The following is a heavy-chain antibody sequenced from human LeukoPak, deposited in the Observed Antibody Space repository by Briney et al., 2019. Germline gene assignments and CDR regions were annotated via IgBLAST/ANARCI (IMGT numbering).Heavy chain of an antibody. CDR2: ISNSGSTI. Sequence: PGGSLRLSCAASGFTFSDFYMTWIRQAPGKGLEWVSYISNSGSTIHYADSVKGRFTISRDNAKNSLYLQMNSLRAEDTAVYYCARSADSSGYFREITLYYFDYWGQGTLVTVSS. CDR3: ARSADSSGYFREITLYYFDY. J-gene: IGHJ4*02. CDR1: GFTFSDFY. D-gene: IGHD3-22*01. V-gene: IGHV3-11*01.